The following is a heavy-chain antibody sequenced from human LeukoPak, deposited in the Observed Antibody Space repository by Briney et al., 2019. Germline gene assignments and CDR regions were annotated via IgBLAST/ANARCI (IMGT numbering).Heavy chain of an antibody. D-gene: IGHD2-15*01. CDR3: ARGGGYYPIDS. CDR2: IYSDGRT. Sequence: GGSLRLSCAASGLTVNSNYMNWVRQAPGKGLEWVSVIYSDGRTYYSDSVKGRFTISRDTSKNTLYLQVNSLRAEDTAVYYCARGGGYYPIDSWGQGTLVTVSS. J-gene: IGHJ4*02. CDR1: GLTVNSNY. V-gene: IGHV3-53*01.